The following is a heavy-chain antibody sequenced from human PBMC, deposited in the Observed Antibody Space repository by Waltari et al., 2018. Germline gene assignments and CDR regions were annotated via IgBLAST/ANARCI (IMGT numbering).Heavy chain of an antibody. CDR2: IYYSGST. CDR1: GGSISSYY. CDR3: ARVEKARDYYYYYYGMDV. V-gene: IGHV4-59*01. J-gene: IGHJ6*02. Sequence: QVQLQESGPGLVKPSETLSLTCPVSGGSISSYYWSWIRQPPGKGLEWIGYIYYSGSTNYNPSLKSRVTISVDTSKNQFSLKLSSVTAADTAVYYCARVEKARDYYYYYYGMDVWGQGTTVTVSS.